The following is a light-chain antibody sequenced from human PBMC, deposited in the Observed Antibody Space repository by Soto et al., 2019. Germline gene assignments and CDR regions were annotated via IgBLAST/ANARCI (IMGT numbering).Light chain of an antibody. V-gene: IGLV3-1*01. CDR2: QDT. J-gene: IGLJ2*01. CDR3: QAWDRSTVV. Sequence: SYELTQPPSVSVSPGQTASITCSGDKLGTKYACWYQQKPGQSPVLVIYQDTKRPSGIPERFAGSNSGNTATLTIRGTQAMDEADYYCQAWDRSTVVFGGGTKLTVL. CDR1: KLGTKY.